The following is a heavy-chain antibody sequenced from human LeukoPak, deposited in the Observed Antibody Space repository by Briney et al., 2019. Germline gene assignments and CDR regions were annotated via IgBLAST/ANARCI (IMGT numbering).Heavy chain of an antibody. V-gene: IGHV4-59*01. CDR3: ARAGIAAAGTYGAFDI. J-gene: IGHJ3*02. D-gene: IGHD6-13*01. CDR2: IYYSGST. CDR1: GGSISSYY. Sequence: PSETLSLTCTVSGGSISSYYWSWIRQPPGKGLEWIGYIYYSGSTNYNPSLKSRVTISVDTPKNQFSLKLSSVTAADTAVYYCARAGIAAAGTYGAFDIWGQGTMVTVSS.